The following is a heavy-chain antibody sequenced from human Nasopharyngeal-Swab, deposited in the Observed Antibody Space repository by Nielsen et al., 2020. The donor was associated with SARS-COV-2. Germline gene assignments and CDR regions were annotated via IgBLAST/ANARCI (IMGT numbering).Heavy chain of an antibody. CDR1: GGSISSGGYY. CDR3: ARARITMIVVDAFDI. V-gene: IGHV4-31*03. CDR2: IYYSGST. J-gene: IGHJ3*02. D-gene: IGHD3-22*01. Sequence: TLSLTCTVSGGSISSGGYYWSWIRQHPGKGLEWIGYIYYSGSTYYNPSLKSRVTISVDTSKNQFSLKLSSVTAADTAVYYCARARITMIVVDAFDIWGQGTMVTVSS.